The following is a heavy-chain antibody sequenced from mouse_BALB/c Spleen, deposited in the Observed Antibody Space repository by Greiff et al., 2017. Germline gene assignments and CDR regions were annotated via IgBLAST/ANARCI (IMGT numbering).Heavy chain of an antibody. V-gene: IGHV2-6-7*01. CDR3: ARGRDYRSFAY. Sequence: QVQLKESGPGLVAPSQSLSITCTVSGFSLTGYGVNWVRQPPGKGLEWLGMIWGDGSTDYNSALKSRLSISKDNSKSQVFLKMNSLQTDDTAMYYCARGRDYRSFAYWGQGTLVTVSA. CDR1: GFSLTGYG. D-gene: IGHD2-14*01. J-gene: IGHJ3*01. CDR2: IWGDGST.